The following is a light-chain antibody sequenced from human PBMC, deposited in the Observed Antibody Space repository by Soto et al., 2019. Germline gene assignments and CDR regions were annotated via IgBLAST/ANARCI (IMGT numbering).Light chain of an antibody. V-gene: IGKV3-20*01. CDR3: QQYGSSPRT. CDR2: GAS. J-gene: IGKJ1*01. Sequence: PATLSVSPGERATLSCRASQSVSTKLAWYQQKPGQAPRLLIYGASNRATDIPDRFSGSGSGTAFTLAISRVEPEDFAVYYCQQYGSSPRTVGQGTKVDIK. CDR1: QSVSTK.